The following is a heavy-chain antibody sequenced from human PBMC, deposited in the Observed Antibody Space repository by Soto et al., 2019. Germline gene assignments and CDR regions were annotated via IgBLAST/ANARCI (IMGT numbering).Heavy chain of an antibody. CDR1: GGTFSSYA. CDR3: ARGYCSSTSCLHYYYGMDV. V-gene: IGHV1-69*06. D-gene: IGHD2-2*01. J-gene: IGHJ6*02. CDR2: IIPIFGTA. Sequence: SVKVSCKASGGTFSSYAISWVRQAPGQGLEWMGGIIPIFGTANYAQKFQGRVTITADKSTSTAYMELSSLRSEDTAVYYCARGYCSSTSCLHYYYGMDVWGQGTTVTVSS.